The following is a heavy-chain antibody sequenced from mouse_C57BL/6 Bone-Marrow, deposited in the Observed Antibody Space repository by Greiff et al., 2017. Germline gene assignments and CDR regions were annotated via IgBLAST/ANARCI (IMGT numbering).Heavy chain of an antibody. J-gene: IGHJ2*01. CDR3: ARLAVITTVVAFDY. CDR2: ISSGGSYT. D-gene: IGHD1-1*01. CDR1: GFTFSSYG. V-gene: IGHV5-6*01. Sequence: EVQLVESGGDLVKPGGSLKLSCAASGFTFSSYGMSWVRQTPDERLEWVATISSGGSYTYYPDSVKGRFTISRDNAKNTLYLQMSSLKSEDTAMYYCARLAVITTVVAFDYWGQGTTLTVSS.